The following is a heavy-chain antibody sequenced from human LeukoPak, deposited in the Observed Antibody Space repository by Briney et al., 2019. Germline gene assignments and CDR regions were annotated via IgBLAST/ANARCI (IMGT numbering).Heavy chain of an antibody. CDR3: LIAHSSTHWFDP. Sequence: SETLSLTCTVSGGSISSSSYYWGWIRQPPGKGLEWIGSIYYSGSTYYNPSLKSRVTISVDTSKNQFSLKLSSVTAADTAVYYCLIAHSSTHWFDPWGQGTLVTVSS. CDR1: GGSISSSSYY. J-gene: IGHJ5*02. V-gene: IGHV4-39*01. D-gene: IGHD2-2*01. CDR2: IYYSGST.